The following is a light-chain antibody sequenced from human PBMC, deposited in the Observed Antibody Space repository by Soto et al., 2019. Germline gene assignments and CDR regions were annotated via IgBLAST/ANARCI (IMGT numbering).Light chain of an antibody. CDR3: QQYKTYPFT. CDR2: DDS. V-gene: IGKV1-5*01. J-gene: IGKJ3*01. Sequence: DIQMTQSPSPLSASVGDRVTIACRASQDISSWLAWYQQKPGKAPKLLIYDDSSLETGVPSRFSGSGYGTEFGLTISSLQPDDFATYYCQQYKTYPFTFGPGTKVDLK. CDR1: QDISSW.